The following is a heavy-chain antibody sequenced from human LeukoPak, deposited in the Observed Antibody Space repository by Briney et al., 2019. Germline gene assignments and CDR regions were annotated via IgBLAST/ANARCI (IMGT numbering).Heavy chain of an antibody. CDR2: TYTSGDT. CDR3: IGGASGSLAH. J-gene: IGHJ4*02. Sequence: PSETLPLTCTVSRASISDNYWSWSRQPAGKALEWIGRTYTSGDTNYNPSLKSRASVSVDTSKNQFYLSLRYVTAADTAVYCTIGGASGSLAHWGPGTLVTVSS. D-gene: IGHD6-13*01. V-gene: IGHV4-4*07. CDR1: RASISDNY.